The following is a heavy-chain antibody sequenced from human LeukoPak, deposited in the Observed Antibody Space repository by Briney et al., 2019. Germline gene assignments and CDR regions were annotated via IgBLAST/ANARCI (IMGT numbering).Heavy chain of an antibody. D-gene: IGHD3-3*01. CDR3: ARGLRSAAPTSYYDFWSGYYFDY. Sequence: SVKVSCKASGGTFSSYAISWVRQAPGQGLEWMGGIIPIFGTANYAQKFQGRVTITTDESTSTAYMELSSLRSEVTAVYYCARGLRSAAPTSYYDFWSGYYFDYWGQGTLVTVSS. J-gene: IGHJ4*02. CDR1: GGTFSSYA. V-gene: IGHV1-69*05. CDR2: IIPIFGTA.